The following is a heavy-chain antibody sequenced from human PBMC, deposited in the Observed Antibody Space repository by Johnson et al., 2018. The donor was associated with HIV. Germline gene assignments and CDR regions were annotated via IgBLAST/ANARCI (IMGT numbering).Heavy chain of an antibody. J-gene: IGHJ3*02. D-gene: IGHD1-26*01. CDR1: GFTFSSHV. CDR2: ISYDGNNK. CDR3: ARDGFYSGSYDMFDI. Sequence: QVQLVESGGGLVQPGGSLRLSCAASGFTFSSHVMHWVRQGPGKGLEWVAVISYDGNNKYYADSVKGRFTISRDNSKNTLYLQMNSLTAEDTAVYYCARDGFYSGSYDMFDIWGQGTMVTVSS. V-gene: IGHV3-30-3*01.